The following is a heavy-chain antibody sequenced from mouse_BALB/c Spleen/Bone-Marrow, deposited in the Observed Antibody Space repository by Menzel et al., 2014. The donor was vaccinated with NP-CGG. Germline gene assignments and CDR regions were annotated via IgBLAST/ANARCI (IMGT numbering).Heavy chain of an antibody. CDR3: ARSGFDY. J-gene: IGHJ2*01. Sequence: QVQLQQSGSVLVRPGASVKLSCKASGYTFTSSWMHWAKQRPGQGLEWIGEIHPNSGNTNYNEKFKGKATLTVDTSSSTAYVDLSSLTSEDSAVYYCARSGFDYRGQCTPLTVTS. CDR1: GYTFTSSW. D-gene: IGHD4-1*01. CDR2: IHPNSGNT. V-gene: IGHV1S130*01.